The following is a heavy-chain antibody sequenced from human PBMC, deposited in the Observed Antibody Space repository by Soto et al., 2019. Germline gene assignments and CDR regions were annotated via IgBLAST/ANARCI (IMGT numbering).Heavy chain of an antibody. Sequence: QVQLVQSGAEVKKPGASVKVSCKASGYTFTGYYMHWVRQAPGQGLEWMGWINPNSGGTNYAQKFQGWVTMPRDTSIITAYMELSRLRSDDTAVYYCARDRGSYPYFWFDPWGQGTLVTVSS. V-gene: IGHV1-2*04. CDR2: INPNSGGT. J-gene: IGHJ5*02. CDR3: ARDRGSYPYFWFDP. D-gene: IGHD3-16*02. CDR1: GYTFTGYY.